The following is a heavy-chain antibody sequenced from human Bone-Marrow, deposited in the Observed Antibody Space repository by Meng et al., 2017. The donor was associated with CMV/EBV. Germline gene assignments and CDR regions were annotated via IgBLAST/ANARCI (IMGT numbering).Heavy chain of an antibody. D-gene: IGHD2-2*02. CDR1: GGTFSSYA. V-gene: IGHV1-8*02. CDR2: MNPNSGNT. CDR3: ARIGTYCSSTSCYTFDI. J-gene: IGHJ3*02. Sequence: ASVKVSCKASGGTFSSYAISWVRQAPGQGLEWMGWMNPNSGNTGYAQKFQGRVTMTRNTSISTAYMELSSLRSEDTAVYYWARIGTYCSSTSCYTFDIWGQGTMVTVSS.